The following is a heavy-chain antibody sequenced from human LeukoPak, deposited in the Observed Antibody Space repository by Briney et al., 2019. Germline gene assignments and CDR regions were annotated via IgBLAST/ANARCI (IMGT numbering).Heavy chain of an antibody. CDR2: MFYSGRT. Sequence: RPSETLSLTCTVSGGSISSYYWSWIRQTPGKGLQWIGSMFYSGRTYYNPSLESRVTISILTSKNQLSLKLRSVTAADTAVYYCARQGSSPNWFDPWGQGALVTVSS. V-gene: IGHV4-59*05. J-gene: IGHJ5*02. CDR1: GGSISSYY. D-gene: IGHD3-10*01. CDR3: ARQGSSPNWFDP.